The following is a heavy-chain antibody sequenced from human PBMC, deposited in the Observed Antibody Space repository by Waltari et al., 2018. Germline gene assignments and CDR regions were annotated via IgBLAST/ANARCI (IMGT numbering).Heavy chain of an antibody. J-gene: IGHJ4*02. V-gene: IGHV1-69*04. Sequence: QVQLVQSGAEVKKPGSSVKVSCKASGGTFSSYAISWVRQAPGKGLEWMGKIIPIRGIANYAQKVQGRVTSTADKCTSTAYMERSSLRSEDTAVYYCARGVAVAGTPFDYWGQGTLVTVSS. CDR2: IIPIRGIA. D-gene: IGHD6-19*01. CDR1: GGTFSSYA. CDR3: ARGVAVAGTPFDY.